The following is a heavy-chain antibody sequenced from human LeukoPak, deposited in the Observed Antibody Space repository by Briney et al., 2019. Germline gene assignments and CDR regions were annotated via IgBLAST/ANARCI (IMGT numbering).Heavy chain of an antibody. D-gene: IGHD2-15*01. V-gene: IGHV3-30-3*01. CDR3: ARGGGDIVVVVAAQTWFDP. J-gene: IGHJ5*02. CDR1: GFTFSSYA. Sequence: GGSLRLSCAASGFTFSSYAMHWVRQAPGKGLEWVAVISYDGSNKYYADSVKGRFTISRDNSKNTLYLQMNSLRAEDTAVYYCARGGGDIVVVVAAQTWFDPWGQGTLVTVSS. CDR2: ISYDGSNK.